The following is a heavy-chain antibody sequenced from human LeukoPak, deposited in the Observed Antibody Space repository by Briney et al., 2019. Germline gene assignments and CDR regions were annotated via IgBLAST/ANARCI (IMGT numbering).Heavy chain of an antibody. J-gene: IGHJ4*02. CDR3: ARSATYGGNSAVDY. V-gene: IGHV1-69*01. D-gene: IGHD4-23*01. Sequence: SVKVSCKASGGTFSSYAISWVRQAPGQGLEWMGGIIPIFSTSNYAQKFQGRVTITADESTSTAYMELSSLRSEDTAVYYCARSATYGGNSAVDYWGQGTLVTVSS. CDR2: IIPIFSTS. CDR1: GGTFSSYA.